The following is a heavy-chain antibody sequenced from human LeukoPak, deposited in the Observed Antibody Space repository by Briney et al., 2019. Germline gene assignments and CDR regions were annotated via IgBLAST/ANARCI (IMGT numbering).Heavy chain of an antibody. CDR3: ARHLGGNPDFDY. CDR1: GGSISSSSYY. CDR2: IYYSGST. V-gene: IGHV4-39*01. J-gene: IGHJ4*02. Sequence: SETLSLTCTVSGGSISSSSYYWGWIRQPPGKGLERIGSIYYSGSTYYNPSLKSRVTISVDTSKDQFSLKLSSVTAADTAVYYCARHLGGNPDFDYWGQGTLVTVSS.